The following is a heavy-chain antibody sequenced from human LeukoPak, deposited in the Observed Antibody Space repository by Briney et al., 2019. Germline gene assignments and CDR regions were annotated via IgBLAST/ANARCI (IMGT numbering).Heavy chain of an antibody. J-gene: IGHJ3*02. Sequence: GASVKVSCKASGGTFSSYAISWVRQAPGQWLEWMGGIIPIFGTANYAQKFQGRVTITTDESTSTAYMELSSLRSEDTAVYYCARDLRELLPAAFDIWGQGTMVTVSS. CDR1: GGTFSSYA. CDR2: IIPIFGTA. V-gene: IGHV1-69*05. D-gene: IGHD1-26*01. CDR3: ARDLRELLPAAFDI.